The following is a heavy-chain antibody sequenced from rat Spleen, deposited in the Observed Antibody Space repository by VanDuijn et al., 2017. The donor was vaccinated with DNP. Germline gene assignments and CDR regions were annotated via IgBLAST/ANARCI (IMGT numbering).Heavy chain of an antibody. D-gene: IGHD1-1*01. CDR2: INTGSGVT. J-gene: IGHJ3*01. CDR1: GYTFISNY. Sequence: QVQLQQSGAELAKPASSVKISCKASGYTFISNYIGWIKQTTGQGLEYIGYINTGSGVTNYNEKFKGKATLTVDESSSTAFMQLSSLTPDDSAVHYCARGGDGIWFAYWGQGTLVTVSS. V-gene: IGHV1-43*01. CDR3: ARGGDGIWFAY.